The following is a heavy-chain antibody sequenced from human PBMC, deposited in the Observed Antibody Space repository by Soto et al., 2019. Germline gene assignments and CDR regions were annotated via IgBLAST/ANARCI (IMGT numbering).Heavy chain of an antibody. V-gene: IGHV3-30*18. CDR1: GFTFSSYG. CDR2: ISYDGSNK. Sequence: XGSLRLSCAASGFTFSSYGMHWVRQAPGKGLEWVAVISYDGSNKYYADSVKGRFTISRDNSKNTLYLQMNSLRAEDTAVYYCAKPHGPRTDYYYGMDVWGQGTTVTVSS. CDR3: AKPHGPRTDYYYGMDV. J-gene: IGHJ6*02. D-gene: IGHD1-1*01.